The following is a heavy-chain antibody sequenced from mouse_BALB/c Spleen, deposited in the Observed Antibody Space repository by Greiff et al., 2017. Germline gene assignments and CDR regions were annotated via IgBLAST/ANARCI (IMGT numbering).Heavy chain of an antibody. Sequence: VQVVESGPGLVQPSQSLSITCTVSGFSLTSYGVHWVRQSPGKGLEWLGVIWSGGSTDYNAAFISRLSISKDNSKSQVFFKMNSLQANDTAIYYCARKGLRPPYYYAMDYWGQGTSVTVSS. CDR2: IWSGGST. D-gene: IGHD2-4*01. J-gene: IGHJ4*01. CDR1: GFSLTSYG. V-gene: IGHV2-2*02. CDR3: ARKGLRPPYYYAMDY.